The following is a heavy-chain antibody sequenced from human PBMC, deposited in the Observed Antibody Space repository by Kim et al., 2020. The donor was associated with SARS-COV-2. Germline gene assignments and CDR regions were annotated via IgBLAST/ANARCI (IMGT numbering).Heavy chain of an antibody. CDR3: VRDGPRVGTSHSVFDH. D-gene: IGHD1-26*01. V-gene: IGHV1-18*04. CDR1: GYTFTTYG. CDR2: IRPSTAAT. Sequence: ASVKVSCKTSGYTFTTYGISWVRKAPGQGLEWMAWIRPSTAATNSARKLRGRVAMTTDTSTTTAYLELMSLTFDDTAVYYCVRDGPRVGTSHSVFDHWGQGTLVTVSS. J-gene: IGHJ4*02.